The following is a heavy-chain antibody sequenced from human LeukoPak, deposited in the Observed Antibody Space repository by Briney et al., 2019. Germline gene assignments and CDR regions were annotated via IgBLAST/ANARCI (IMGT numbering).Heavy chain of an antibody. Sequence: SETLSLTCAVYGGSFSGYHWSWIRQPPGKGLEWVGEINHSGSTNYNPSLKSRVTISVDTSKNQFSLKLSSVTAADTAVYYCATIATHPDYYYGMDVWGQGTTVTVSS. J-gene: IGHJ6*02. V-gene: IGHV4-34*01. D-gene: IGHD5-12*01. CDR1: GGSFSGYH. CDR3: ATIATHPDYYYGMDV. CDR2: INHSGST.